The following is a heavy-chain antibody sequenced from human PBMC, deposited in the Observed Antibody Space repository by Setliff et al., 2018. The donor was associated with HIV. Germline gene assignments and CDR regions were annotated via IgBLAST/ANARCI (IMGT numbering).Heavy chain of an antibody. J-gene: IGHJ3*02. V-gene: IGHV3-30*02. CDR1: GFTFSYYG. Sequence: PGGSLRLSCAASGFTFSYYGMHWVRQAPGKGLDWVAFIPYDGSNNYYADSVKGRFTISRDNSKNTLYLQMNSLRAEDTAAYFCAKDFGYSSGWYLVSGTFDIWGQGTKVTVSS. D-gene: IGHD6-19*01. CDR3: AKDFGYSSGWYLVSGTFDI. CDR2: IPYDGSNN.